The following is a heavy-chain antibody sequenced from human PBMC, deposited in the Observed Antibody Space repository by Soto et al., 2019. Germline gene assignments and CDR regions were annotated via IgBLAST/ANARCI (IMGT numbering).Heavy chain of an antibody. J-gene: IGHJ4*02. CDR3: ARVGSSWYNPLVLKPKGSFDY. CDR2: IYYSGST. V-gene: IGHV4-39*01. CDR1: GGSISSSSYY. D-gene: IGHD6-13*01. Sequence: SETLSLTCTVSGGSISSSSYYWGWIRQPPGKGLEWIGSIYYSGSTYYNPSLKSRVTISVDTSKNQFSLKLSSVTAADTAVYYCARVGSSWYNPLVLKPKGSFDYWGQGTLVTVSS.